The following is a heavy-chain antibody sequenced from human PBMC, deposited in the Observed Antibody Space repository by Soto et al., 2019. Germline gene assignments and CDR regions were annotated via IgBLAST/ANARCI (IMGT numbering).Heavy chain of an antibody. Sequence: SETLSLTCAVYGGSFSGYYWSWIRQPPGKGLEWIGEINHSGSTNYNPSLKSRVTISVDTSKNQFSPKLSSVTAADTAVYYCARDPGDLVSFDYWGQGTLVTVSS. CDR3: ARDPGDLVSFDY. V-gene: IGHV4-34*01. CDR1: GGSFSGYY. CDR2: INHSGST. J-gene: IGHJ4*02. D-gene: IGHD1-1*01.